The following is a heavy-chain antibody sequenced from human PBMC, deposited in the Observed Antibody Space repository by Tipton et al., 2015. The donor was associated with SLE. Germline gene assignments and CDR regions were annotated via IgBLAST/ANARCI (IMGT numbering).Heavy chain of an antibody. CDR2: IKEDGTKR. CDR3: GREIPAGATALDY. Sequence: GSLRLSCAASGFNFGAHWMSWVRQAPGKGLEWVANIKEDGTKRYHLDSVEGRFSISRDNAKNSLYLQMNNLRADDTALYYCGREIPAGATALDYWGQGTLVTVSS. D-gene: IGHD1-26*01. V-gene: IGHV3-7*01. J-gene: IGHJ4*02. CDR1: GFNFGAHW.